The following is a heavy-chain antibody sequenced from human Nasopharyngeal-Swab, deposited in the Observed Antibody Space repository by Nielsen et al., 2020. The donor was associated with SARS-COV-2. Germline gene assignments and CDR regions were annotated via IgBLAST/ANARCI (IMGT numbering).Heavy chain of an antibody. CDR1: GFTFSAYT. CDR3: ARVKSFGPDVFDI. Sequence: GESLKLYCAASGFTFSAYTLNWVRQAPGKGLEWVSYISSSTSTTYYADSVEGRFTISRDNAKNSLYLEMDSLRAEDTAVYYCARVKSFGPDVFDIWGQGTMVTVSS. V-gene: IGHV3-48*04. J-gene: IGHJ3*02. D-gene: IGHD3-16*01. CDR2: ISSSTSTT.